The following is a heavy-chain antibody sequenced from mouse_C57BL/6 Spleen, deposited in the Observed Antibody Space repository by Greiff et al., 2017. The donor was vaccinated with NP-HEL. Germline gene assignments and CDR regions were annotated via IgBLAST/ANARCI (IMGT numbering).Heavy chain of an antibody. V-gene: IGHV1-52*01. CDR1: GYTFTSYW. J-gene: IGHJ2*01. Sequence: VQLQQPGAELVRPGSSVKLSCKASGYTFTSYWMHWVKQRPIQGLEWIGNIDPSDSETHYNQKFKDKATLTVDKSSSTAYMQLSSLTSEDSAVYYCARSVYYDYGDYWGQGTTLTVSS. CDR3: ARSVYYDYGDY. D-gene: IGHD2-4*01. CDR2: IDPSDSET.